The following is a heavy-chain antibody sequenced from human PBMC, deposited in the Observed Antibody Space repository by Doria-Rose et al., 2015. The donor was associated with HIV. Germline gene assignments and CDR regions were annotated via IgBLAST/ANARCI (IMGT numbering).Heavy chain of an antibody. V-gene: IGHV4-34*01. CDR3: ARAGPEYYFDS. Sequence: GQGLEWIGEINHSGSPNYNPSLNSRVTMAVDTSRKQFSLKLNSVTAADTAVYYCARAGPEYYFDSWGQGTRGTVSS. CDR2: INHSGSP. J-gene: IGHJ4*02.